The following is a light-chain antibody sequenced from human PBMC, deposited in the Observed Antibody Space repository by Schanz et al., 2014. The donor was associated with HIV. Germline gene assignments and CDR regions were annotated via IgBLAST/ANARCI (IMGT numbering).Light chain of an antibody. Sequence: QSALTQPRSVSGSPGQSVTISCTGTSSDVGGYDYVSWYQQHPGKAPKLMIYDVTKRPSGVPDRFSGSKSGNTASLTISGLQAEDEADYYCCSYAGRYTFYVFGTGTK. CDR1: SSDVGGYDY. CDR2: DVT. CDR3: CSYAGRYTFYV. J-gene: IGLJ1*01. V-gene: IGLV2-11*01.